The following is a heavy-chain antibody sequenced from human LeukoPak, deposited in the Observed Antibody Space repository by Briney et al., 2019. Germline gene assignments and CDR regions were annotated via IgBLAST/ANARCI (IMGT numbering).Heavy chain of an antibody. V-gene: IGHV1-69*13. CDR3: ARVGYCSSTSCLYYYYGMDV. J-gene: IGHJ6*02. Sequence: GASVKVSCKASGYTFTSYGISWVRQAPGQGLEWMGGIIPIFGTANYAQKFQGRVTITADESTSAAYMELSSLRSEDTAVYYCARVGYCSSTSCLYYYYGMDVWGQGTTVTVSS. D-gene: IGHD2-2*01. CDR1: GYTFTSYG. CDR2: IIPIFGTA.